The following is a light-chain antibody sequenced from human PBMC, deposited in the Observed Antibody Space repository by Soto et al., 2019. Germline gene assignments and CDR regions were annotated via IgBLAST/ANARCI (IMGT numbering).Light chain of an antibody. CDR1: QDISNY. J-gene: IGKJ3*01. CDR2: SAS. V-gene: IGKV1-16*01. Sequence: DIQMTQSPSSLSASVGDRITITCRASQDISNYLAWYQQKPGKVPKLLIYSASTLQSGVPSRFSGSGSGTDFTLTISCLQSEDFATYYCQQYYSYPLTFGPGTKVDIK. CDR3: QQYYSYPLT.